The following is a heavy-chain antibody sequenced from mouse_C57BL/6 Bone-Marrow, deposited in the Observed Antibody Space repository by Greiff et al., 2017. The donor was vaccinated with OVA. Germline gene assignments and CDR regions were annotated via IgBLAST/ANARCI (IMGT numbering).Heavy chain of an antibody. J-gene: IGHJ2*01. CDR2: IYPRSGNT. V-gene: IGHV1-81*01. Sequence: VQLQQSGAELARPGASVKLSCKASGYTFTSYGISWVKQRTGQGLEWIGEIYPRSGNTYYNEKFKGKATLTADKSSSTAYMELRSLTSEDSAVYVCARRSSYYSNFDYWGQGTTLTVSS. CDR3: ARRSSYYSNFDY. CDR1: GYTFTSYG. D-gene: IGHD2-5*01.